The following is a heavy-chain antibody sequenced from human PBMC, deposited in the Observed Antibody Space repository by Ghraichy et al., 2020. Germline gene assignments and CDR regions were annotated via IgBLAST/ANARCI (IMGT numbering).Heavy chain of an antibody. CDR3: ARGDGGSPDY. CDR1: GYNFIIYY. D-gene: IGHD1-26*01. Sequence: VKVSCKSSGYNFIIYYIHWVRQAPGQGLEWMGLINPNGGTTIYAPKFQGNVTMTRDTSTSTVYMELSSLRSEDTAVYYCARGDGGSPDYWGQGTLVTVSS. J-gene: IGHJ4*02. CDR2: INPNGGTT. V-gene: IGHV1-46*03.